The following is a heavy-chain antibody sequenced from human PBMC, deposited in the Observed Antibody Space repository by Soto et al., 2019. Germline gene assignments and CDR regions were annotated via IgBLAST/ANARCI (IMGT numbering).Heavy chain of an antibody. Sequence: SETLSLTCTVSGGSISSYYWSWIRQPPGKGLEWIGYIYYSGSTNYNPSLKSRVTISVDTSKNQFSLKLSSVTAADTAVYYCARVTLWRDGYNNWGQGTLVTVSS. CDR2: IYYSGST. CDR3: ARVTLWRDGYNN. J-gene: IGHJ4*02. V-gene: IGHV4-59*01. D-gene: IGHD5-12*01. CDR1: GGSISSYY.